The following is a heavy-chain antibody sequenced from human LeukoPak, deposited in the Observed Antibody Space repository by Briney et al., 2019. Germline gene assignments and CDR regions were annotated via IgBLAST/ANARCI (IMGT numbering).Heavy chain of an antibody. CDR3: ARYCSGASCYSGVDY. D-gene: IGHD2-15*01. J-gene: IGHJ4*02. CDR2: ISGSGGGDTS. CDR1: GFSFSSYA. Sequence: GGSLRLFCAASGFSFSSYAMSWVRQAPGKGLEWVSTISGSGGGDTSYYADSVKGRFTISRDNSKNTLYLQMSSLRAEDTAIYYCARYCSGASCYSGVDYWGQGTLVPVSS. V-gene: IGHV3-23*01.